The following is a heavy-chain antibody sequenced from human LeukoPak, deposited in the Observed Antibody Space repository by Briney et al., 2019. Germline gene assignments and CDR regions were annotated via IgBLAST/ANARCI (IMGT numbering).Heavy chain of an antibody. V-gene: IGHV1-46*01. Sequence: GASVKVSCKASGYTFTSYYMHWVRHAPGQGVEWMGIINPSGGSTSYAQKFQGRVTMTRDMSTSTVYMEMSSLRSEDTAVYYCARSNYYGSGGPRGGYYYMDVWGKGTTVTVSS. CDR2: INPSGGST. CDR1: GYTFTSYY. J-gene: IGHJ6*03. D-gene: IGHD3-10*01. CDR3: ARSNYYGSGGPRGGYYYMDV.